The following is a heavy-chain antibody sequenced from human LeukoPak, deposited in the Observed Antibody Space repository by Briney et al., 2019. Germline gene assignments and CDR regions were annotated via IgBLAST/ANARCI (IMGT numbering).Heavy chain of an antibody. CDR2: IGNAGSIT. J-gene: IGHJ4*02. CDR1: GFTFSNYW. V-gene: IGHV3-74*03. Sequence: GGSLRLSCAASGFTFSNYWIHWVRQAPGKGLVWVSRIGNAGSITTYADSVKGRFTISRDNAENTLYLQMNSLRVEDTAVYYCVRSAFHAGSGNYYDYWGQGTLVTVSS. CDR3: VRSAFHAGSGNYYDY. D-gene: IGHD3-22*01.